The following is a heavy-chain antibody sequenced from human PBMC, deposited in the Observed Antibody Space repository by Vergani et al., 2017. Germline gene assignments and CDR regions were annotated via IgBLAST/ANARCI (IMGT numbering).Heavy chain of an antibody. Sequence: QVQLVESGGGVVQPGRSLRLSCAASGFTFRSYGMHWVRQAPGKGLEWVAVIWYDGSNKYYADSVKGRFTISRDNSKNTLYLQMNSLRAEYTAVYYCARRYYYDSSGPSGDYYGMDVWGQGTTVTVSS. CDR3: ARRYYYDSSGPSGDYYGMDV. J-gene: IGHJ6*02. D-gene: IGHD3-22*01. CDR1: GFTFRSYG. CDR2: IWYDGSNK. V-gene: IGHV3-33*01.